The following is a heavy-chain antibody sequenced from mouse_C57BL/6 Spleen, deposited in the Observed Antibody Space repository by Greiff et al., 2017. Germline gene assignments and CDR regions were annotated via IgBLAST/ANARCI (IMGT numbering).Heavy chain of an antibody. CDR3: AREDYYGIYAMDY. J-gene: IGHJ4*01. D-gene: IGHD1-1*01. Sequence: VQLQQSGPGLVKPSQSLSLTCSVTGYSITSGYYWNWIRQFPGNKLEWMGYISYDGSNNYNPSLKNRISITRDTSKNQFFLKLNSVTTEDTATYYCAREDYYGIYAMDYWGQGTSVTVSS. CDR2: ISYDGSN. V-gene: IGHV3-6*01. CDR1: GYSITSGYY.